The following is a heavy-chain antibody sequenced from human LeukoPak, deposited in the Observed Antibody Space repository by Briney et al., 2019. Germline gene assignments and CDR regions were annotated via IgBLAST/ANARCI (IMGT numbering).Heavy chain of an antibody. V-gene: IGHV4-39*07. CDR3: AREGGLLYRHPDY. CDR1: GGSISSSSYY. D-gene: IGHD3-3*01. J-gene: IGHJ4*02. CDR2: IYYRGST. Sequence: PSETLSLTCTVSGGSISSSSYYWGWIRQPPGKGLEWVGTIYYRGSTYYNPSLKSRVTISVDTSKNQFSLKLSSVIAADTAVYYCAREGGLLYRHPDYWGQGTLVTVSS.